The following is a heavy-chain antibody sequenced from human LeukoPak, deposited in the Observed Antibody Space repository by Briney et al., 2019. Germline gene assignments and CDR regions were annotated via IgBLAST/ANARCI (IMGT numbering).Heavy chain of an antibody. CDR1: GFTFSNYG. D-gene: IGHD3-9*01. CDR2: IRYDGSNK. Sequence: GGSLRLSCAASGFTFSNYGMHWVRQAPGKGLEWVASIRYDGSNKYYADSVKGRFTISRDNSKNTLYLQMNSLRAEDTAVYYCARRRGKFDSTDYWGQGTLVTVSS. J-gene: IGHJ4*02. V-gene: IGHV3-30*02. CDR3: ARRRGKFDSTDY.